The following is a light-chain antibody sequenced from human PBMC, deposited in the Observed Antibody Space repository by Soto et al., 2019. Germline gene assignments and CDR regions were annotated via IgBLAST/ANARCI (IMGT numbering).Light chain of an antibody. J-gene: IGLJ1*01. Sequence: QSALTQPASVSGSPGQSITISCTGTSSDVGTYNYVSWYQQHPGKAPKLMINEVSNRPSGVSNRFSGSKSGNTASLTISGLQAEDEADYYCSSYTSSITHYVFGTGTKLTVL. CDR3: SSYTSSITHYV. CDR2: EVS. V-gene: IGLV2-14*01. CDR1: SSDVGTYNY.